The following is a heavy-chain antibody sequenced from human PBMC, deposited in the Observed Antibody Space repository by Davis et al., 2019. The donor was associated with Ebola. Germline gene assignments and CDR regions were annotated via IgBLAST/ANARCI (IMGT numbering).Heavy chain of an antibody. Sequence: SVKVSCKASGGTFSSYAISWVRQAPGQGLEWMGRIIPILGIANYAQKFQGRVTITADKSTSTAYMELSSLRAEDTAVYYCAKQQGFDWLSGDYYYGMDVWGQGTTVTVSS. CDR2: IIPILGIA. J-gene: IGHJ6*02. V-gene: IGHV1-69*04. D-gene: IGHD3-9*01. CDR3: AKQQGFDWLSGDYYYGMDV. CDR1: GGTFSSYA.